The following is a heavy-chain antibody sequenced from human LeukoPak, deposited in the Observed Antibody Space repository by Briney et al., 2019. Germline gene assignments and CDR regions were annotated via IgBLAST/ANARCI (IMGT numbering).Heavy chain of an antibody. CDR1: GYTFTDYF. D-gene: IGHD2-2*02. J-gene: IGHJ4*02. CDR2: INPNIGDT. Sequence: ASVKVSCKASGYTFTDYFIHWVRQAPGQGLEWMGWINPNIGDTNYAQKFQGRITMTRDTSMSTVYMELSRLRSDDTAIYYCARDPDLCTSDSCYTLFDYWGQGSLVTVSS. V-gene: IGHV1-2*02. CDR3: ARDPDLCTSDSCYTLFDY.